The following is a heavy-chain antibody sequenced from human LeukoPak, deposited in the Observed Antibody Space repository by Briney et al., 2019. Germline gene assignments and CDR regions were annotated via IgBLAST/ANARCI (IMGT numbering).Heavy chain of an antibody. CDR2: FYTSESS. CDR1: GGSISSHY. Sequence: SETLSLTCTVSGGSISSHYWSWIRQPAGKGLEWIGRFYTSESSNSNPSLKSRVTMSVDTSKNQFSLKLSSVTAADTAVYYCAREGREFDSTGSRYYYYYMDVWGKGTTVTVSS. D-gene: IGHD3-22*01. V-gene: IGHV4-4*07. J-gene: IGHJ6*03. CDR3: AREGREFDSTGSRYYYYYMDV.